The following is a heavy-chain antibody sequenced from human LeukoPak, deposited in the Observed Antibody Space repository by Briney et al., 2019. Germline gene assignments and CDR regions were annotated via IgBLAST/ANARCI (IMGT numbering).Heavy chain of an antibody. D-gene: IGHD2-2*01. J-gene: IGHJ4*02. CDR2: IYYSGST. CDR1: GGSISSYY. CDR3: ASLVVPAAMPFDY. V-gene: IGHV4-59*08. Sequence: SETLSLTCTVSGGSISSYYWSWIRQPPGKGLEWIGYIYYSGSTNYNPSLKSRVTISVDTSKNQFSLKLSSVTAADTAVYYCASLVVPAAMPFDYWGQGTLVTVSS.